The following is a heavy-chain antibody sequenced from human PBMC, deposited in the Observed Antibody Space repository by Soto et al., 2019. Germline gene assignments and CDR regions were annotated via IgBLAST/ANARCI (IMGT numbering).Heavy chain of an antibody. CDR2: IWYDGSNK. J-gene: IGHJ4*02. Sequence: GGSLRLSCAASGFSFSSYGMHWVRQAPGKGLEWVAVIWYDGSNKYYADSVKGRFTISRDNSKNTLYLQMNSLRAEDTAVYYCARGGLATGSGYSNWDQGTLVTVSS. CDR1: GFSFSSYG. D-gene: IGHD6-19*01. V-gene: IGHV3-33*01. CDR3: ARGGLATGSGYSN.